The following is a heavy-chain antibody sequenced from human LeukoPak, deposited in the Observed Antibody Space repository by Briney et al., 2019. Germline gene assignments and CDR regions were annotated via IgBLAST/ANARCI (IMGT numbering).Heavy chain of an antibody. Sequence: GRSLRLSCAASGFTFDDYAMHWVRQAPGKGLEWVSGISWNSGSIGYADSVKGRFPISRDNAKNSLYLQMNSLRAEDTALYYCAKPDTPLYDSSGYHPYYFDYWGQGTLVTVSS. D-gene: IGHD3-22*01. V-gene: IGHV3-9*01. CDR3: AKPDTPLYDSSGYHPYYFDY. J-gene: IGHJ4*02. CDR2: ISWNSGSI. CDR1: GFTFDDYA.